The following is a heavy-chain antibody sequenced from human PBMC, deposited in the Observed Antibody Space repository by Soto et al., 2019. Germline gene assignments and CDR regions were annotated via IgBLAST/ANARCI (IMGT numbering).Heavy chain of an antibody. CDR3: AGTSCSSTTCPTTY. D-gene: IGHD2-2*01. V-gene: IGHV1-2*02. Sequence: ASVKVSCKTSEYTFTGYYIYWVRQAPGQGLEWMGWINPHSGGTDSSQKFQGRVTMTRDTSISTAYTELSRLRSDDTAVYYCAGTSCSSTTCPTTYWGQGTLVTVSS. CDR1: EYTFTGYY. J-gene: IGHJ4*02. CDR2: INPHSGGT.